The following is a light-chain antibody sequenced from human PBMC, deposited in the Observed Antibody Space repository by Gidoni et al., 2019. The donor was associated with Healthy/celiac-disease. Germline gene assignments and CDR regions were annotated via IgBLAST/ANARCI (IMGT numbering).Light chain of an antibody. CDR2: AAS. J-gene: IGKJ1*01. CDR3: QQTYTTSWT. Sequence: IQMTQSPSSLSASIGDRVTITGRASQSIATYLNWYQQKPGKAPKLLIYAASSLQSGVPPRFSGSGSGTDFTLTISSLQPEDFATYSCQQTYTTSWTFGQGTKVEIK. V-gene: IGKV1-39*01. CDR1: QSIATY.